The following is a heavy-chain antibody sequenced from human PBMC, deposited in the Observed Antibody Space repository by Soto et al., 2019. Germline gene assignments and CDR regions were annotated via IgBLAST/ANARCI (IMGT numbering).Heavy chain of an antibody. J-gene: IGHJ4*02. Sequence: EVQLVESGGGLVKPGGSLRLSCAASGFTFSSYSMNWVRQAPGKGLEWVSSISSSSSYIYYADSVKGRFTISRDNAKNSLYLQMNRLRAEDTAVYYCARDRTYGSYLFDYWGQGTLVTVSS. CDR1: GFTFSSYS. V-gene: IGHV3-21*01. D-gene: IGHD1-26*01. CDR2: ISSSSSYI. CDR3: ARDRTYGSYLFDY.